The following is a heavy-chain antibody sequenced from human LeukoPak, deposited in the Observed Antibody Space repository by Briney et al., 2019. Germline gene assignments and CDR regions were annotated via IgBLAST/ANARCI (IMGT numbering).Heavy chain of an antibody. CDR1: GGSISSYY. J-gene: IGHJ4*02. V-gene: IGHV4-4*07. D-gene: IGHD6-13*01. CDR3: ARDRYSSSWYLRSVFDY. CDR2: IYTSGST. Sequence: SETLSLTCTVSGGSISSYYWSWIRQPAGKGLEWIGRIYTSGSTNYNPSLKSRVTMSVDTSKNQFSLKLSSVTAADTAVYYCARDRYSSSWYLRSVFDYWGQGTLVTVSS.